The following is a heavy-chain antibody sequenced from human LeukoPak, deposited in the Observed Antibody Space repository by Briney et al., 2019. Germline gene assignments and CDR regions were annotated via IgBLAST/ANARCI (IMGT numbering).Heavy chain of an antibody. J-gene: IGHJ3*02. V-gene: IGHV3-7*01. CDR2: IKQDGSEK. D-gene: IGHD6-19*01. Sequence: GGSLRLSCAASGFAFSSYGMSWVRQAPGKGLEWVANIKQDGSEKYYVDSVKGRFTISRDNAKNSLYLQMNSLRAEDTAVYYCAREAIAVADDDAFDIWGQGTMVTVSS. CDR3: AREAIAVADDDAFDI. CDR1: GFAFSSYG.